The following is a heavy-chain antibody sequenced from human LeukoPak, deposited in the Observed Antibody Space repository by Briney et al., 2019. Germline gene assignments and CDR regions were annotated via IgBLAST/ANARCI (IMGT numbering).Heavy chain of an antibody. CDR3: ARSRVGATYFDY. Sequence: GASVKVSCKASGYTFTGYYMHWVRKAPGQGLGWMGWINPNSGGTNYAQKFQGRVTMTRDTSISTAYMELSRLRSDDTAVYYCARSRVGATYFDYWGQGTLVTVSS. J-gene: IGHJ4*02. D-gene: IGHD1-26*01. CDR1: GYTFTGYY. V-gene: IGHV1-2*02. CDR2: INPNSGGT.